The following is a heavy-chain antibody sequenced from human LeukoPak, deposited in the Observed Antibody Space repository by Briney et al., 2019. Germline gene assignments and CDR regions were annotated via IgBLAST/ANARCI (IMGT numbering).Heavy chain of an antibody. CDR1: GFTFSSYA. J-gene: IGHJ4*02. D-gene: IGHD2-2*02. Sequence: PGRSLRLSCAASGFTFSSYAMHWVRQAPGKGLEWVAVISYDGSNKYYADSVKGRFTISRDNSKNTLYLQMNSLRAEDTAVYYCARSQVVPAAIAPLDYWGQGTLVTVSS. CDR3: ARSQVVPAAIAPLDY. V-gene: IGHV3-30-3*01. CDR2: ISYDGSNK.